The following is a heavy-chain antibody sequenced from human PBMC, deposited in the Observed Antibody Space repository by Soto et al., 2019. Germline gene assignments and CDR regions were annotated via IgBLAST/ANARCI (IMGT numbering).Heavy chain of an antibody. CDR2: ISGSGGST. D-gene: IGHD6-6*01. CDR1: GFTFSSYA. Sequence: GGSLRLSCAASGFTFSSYAMSWVRQAPGKGLEWVPAISGSGGSTYYADSVKGRFTISRDNSKNTLYLQMNSLRAEGTAVYYCAKDMAPGVAAPIDYWGQGTLVTVSS. V-gene: IGHV3-23*01. CDR3: AKDMAPGVAAPIDY. J-gene: IGHJ4*02.